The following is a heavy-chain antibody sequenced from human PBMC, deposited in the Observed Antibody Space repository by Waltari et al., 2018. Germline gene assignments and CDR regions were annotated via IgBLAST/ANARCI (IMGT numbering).Heavy chain of an antibody. J-gene: IGHJ4*02. CDR1: GGSISSSSYY. Sequence: QLQLQESGPGLVKPSETLSLTCTVPGGSISSSSYYWGWLRQPPGKGLEWIGSIYYSGSTYYNPSLKSRVTISVDTSKNQFSLKLSSVTAADTAVYYCARPTATPYYFDYWGQGTLVTVSS. CDR3: ARPTATPYYFDY. D-gene: IGHD4-4*01. CDR2: IYYSGST. V-gene: IGHV4-39*01.